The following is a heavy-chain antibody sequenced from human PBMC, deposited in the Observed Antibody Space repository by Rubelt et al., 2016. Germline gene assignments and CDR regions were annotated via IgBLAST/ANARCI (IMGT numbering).Heavy chain of an antibody. CDR2: IYSGGTT. Sequence: GGSLRLSCAASGFNVGSSYMSWVRQAPGEGLECASVIYSGGTTHYAESVQGRFTISRDTSKNTLYLQMDTLRVEDPAVYYCARDGEAAGVDFELWGQGTLVTVSS. D-gene: IGHD2-21*01. CDR1: GFNVGSSY. J-gene: IGHJ1*01. CDR3: ARDGEAAGVDFEL. V-gene: IGHV3-53*01.